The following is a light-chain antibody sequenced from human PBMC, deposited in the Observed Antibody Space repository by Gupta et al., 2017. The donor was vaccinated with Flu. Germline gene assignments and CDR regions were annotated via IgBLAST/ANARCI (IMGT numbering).Light chain of an antibody. CDR3: QQYDSYPCT. CDR1: QGISSY. V-gene: IGKV1-8*01. J-gene: IGKJ3*01. Sequence: AIRMTQSPSSFSASTGDRVTITCRASQGISSYLAWYQQKPGKAPKLLIYAASTLQSGVPSRFSGSGSGTDFTLTICCLQSEDFATYYCQQYDSYPCTFGPGTKVDIK. CDR2: AAS.